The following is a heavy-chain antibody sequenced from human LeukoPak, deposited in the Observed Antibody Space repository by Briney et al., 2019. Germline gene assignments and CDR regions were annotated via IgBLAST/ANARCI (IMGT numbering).Heavy chain of an antibody. V-gene: IGHV1-18*01. D-gene: IGHD4-11*01. CDR3: ARGLVAVTTRGGYFDY. Sequence: ASVKVSCKASGYTFTSYGTSWVRQAPGQGLEWMGWISAYNGNTNYAQKLQGRVTMTTDTSTSTAYMELRSLGSDDTAVYYCARGLVAVTTRGGYFDYWGQGTLVTVSS. J-gene: IGHJ4*02. CDR1: GYTFTSYG. CDR2: ISAYNGNT.